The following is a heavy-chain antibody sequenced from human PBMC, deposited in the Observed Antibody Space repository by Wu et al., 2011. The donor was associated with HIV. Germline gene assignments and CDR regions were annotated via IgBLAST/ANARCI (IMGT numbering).Heavy chain of an antibody. V-gene: IGHV1-46*01. CDR2: IIPKFGTP. D-gene: IGHD3-16*02. Sequence: QVQLVQSGAEVKKPGASVKVSCKASGYTFTSYYMHWVRQAPGQGLEWMGRIIPKFGTPNYAQKFQDRVVISADKSTTTAYLELSSLRPEDTAVYYCARLRGIAYGGVIVDYWGQGTLVTVSS. CDR3: ARLRGIAYGGVIVDY. J-gene: IGHJ4*02. CDR1: GYTFTSYY.